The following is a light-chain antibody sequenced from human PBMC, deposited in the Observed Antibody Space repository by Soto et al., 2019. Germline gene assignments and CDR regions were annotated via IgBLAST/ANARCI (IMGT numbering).Light chain of an antibody. CDR1: SSDVGVYNY. Sequence: QSALTQPASGAGSPGQSITISCTGTSSDVGVYNYVSWYQQHPGKDPKLMIYDVSNRPSGVSNRFSGSKSGNTASQTISGLQAEDEADDYCSSYTSSSTYVFGTGTKVTVL. CDR2: DVS. J-gene: IGLJ1*01. V-gene: IGLV2-14*01. CDR3: SSYTSSSTYV.